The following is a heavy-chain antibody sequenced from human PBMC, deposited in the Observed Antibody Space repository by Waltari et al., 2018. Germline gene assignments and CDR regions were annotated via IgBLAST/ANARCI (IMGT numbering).Heavy chain of an antibody. CDR3: ARPVSAY. CDR2: IKQDGSEK. CDR1: GFTFSNYW. D-gene: IGHD2-8*01. V-gene: IGHV3-7*01. Sequence: EVQLVESGGCLFQPGGSLRLSCAAYGFTFSNYWMSWVRQAPGKGLEWVANIKQDGSEKYYVESVKGRFTISRDNSKNSLYLQMNSLRAEDTAVYYCARPVSAYWGQGTLVTVSS. J-gene: IGHJ4*02.